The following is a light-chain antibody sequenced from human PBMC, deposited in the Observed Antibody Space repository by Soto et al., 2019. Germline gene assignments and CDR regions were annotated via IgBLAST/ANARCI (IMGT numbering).Light chain of an antibody. CDR3: GSWDSSLSAAV. J-gene: IGLJ2*01. Sequence: QSVLTQPPSVSAAPGQKVTISCSGSTSNIGNNYASWYQQLPGKAPRLLIYDSDKRPSGIPDRFSGSKSGPSATLGITGLQTGDEADYYCGSWDSSLSAAVFGGATKLTVL. CDR1: TSNIGNNY. CDR2: DSD. V-gene: IGLV1-51*01.